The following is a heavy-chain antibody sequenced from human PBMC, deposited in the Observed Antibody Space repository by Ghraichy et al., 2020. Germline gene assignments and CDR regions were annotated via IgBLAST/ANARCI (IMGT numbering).Heavy chain of an antibody. CDR3: ARVWGGGRYFDY. Sequence: ETLSLTCTVSGGSISSYYWSWIRQPPGKGLEWIGYIYYSGSTNYNPSLKSRVTISVDTSKNQFSLKLSSVTAADTAVYYCARVWGGGRYFDYWGQGTLVTVSS. CDR1: GGSISSYY. J-gene: IGHJ4*02. CDR2: IYYSGST. D-gene: IGHD3-16*01. V-gene: IGHV4-59*01.